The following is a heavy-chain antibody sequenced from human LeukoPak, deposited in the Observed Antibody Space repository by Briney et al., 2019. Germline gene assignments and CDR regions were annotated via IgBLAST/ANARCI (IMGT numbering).Heavy chain of an antibody. CDR1: GYTFTSYD. Sequence: ASVKVSCKASGYTFTSYDINWVRQATGQGLEWMGWMNPNSGNTGYAQKFQGRVTMTRNTSISTAYMELSSLRSEDTAVYYCARVFNNLYNWNYGYWGQGTLVTVSS. J-gene: IGHJ4*02. D-gene: IGHD1-7*01. CDR3: ARVFNNLYNWNYGY. V-gene: IGHV1-8*01. CDR2: MNPNSGNT.